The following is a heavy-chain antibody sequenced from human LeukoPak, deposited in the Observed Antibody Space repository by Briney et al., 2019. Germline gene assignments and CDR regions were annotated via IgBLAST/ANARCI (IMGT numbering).Heavy chain of an antibody. CDR1: GFTFSSYA. CDR2: ISGCGGST. CDR3: AKDGEGWFDP. D-gene: IGHD2-21*01. V-gene: IGHV3-23*01. J-gene: IGHJ5*02. Sequence: GGSLRLSCAASGFTFSSYAMSWVRQAPGKGLEWVSAISGCGGSTYYADSVTGRFTIYRDNSKNKLYLQMNSLRAEDTAVYYCAKDGEGWFDPWGQGTLVTVSS.